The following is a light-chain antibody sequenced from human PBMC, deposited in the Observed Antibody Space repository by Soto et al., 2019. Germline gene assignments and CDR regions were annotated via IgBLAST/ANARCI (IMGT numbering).Light chain of an antibody. CDR2: EIT. CDR1: SSDVGAYNY. V-gene: IGLV2-14*01. J-gene: IGLJ1*01. CDR3: SSYTTNQLYV. Sequence: QSALTQPASVSGSPGQSITISCTGTSSDVGAYNYVSWYQQDPGKAPKLMIYEITNRPSGVSNRFAGSKSGNTASLTISGLQAEDEADYYCSSYTTNQLYVFGSGTKLTVL.